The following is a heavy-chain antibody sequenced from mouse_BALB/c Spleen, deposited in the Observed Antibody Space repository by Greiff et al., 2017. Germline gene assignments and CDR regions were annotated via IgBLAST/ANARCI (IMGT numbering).Heavy chain of an antibody. D-gene: IGHD2-14*01. V-gene: IGHV1-77*01. Sequence: QVQLKQSGAELARPGASVKLSCKASGYTFTDYYINWVKQRTGQGLEWIGEIYPGSGNTYYNEKFKGKATLTADKSSSTAYMQLSSLTSEDSAVYFCARWSRGYDDAMDYWGQGTSVTVSS. CDR1: GYTFTDYY. J-gene: IGHJ4*01. CDR2: IYPGSGNT. CDR3: ARWSRGYDDAMDY.